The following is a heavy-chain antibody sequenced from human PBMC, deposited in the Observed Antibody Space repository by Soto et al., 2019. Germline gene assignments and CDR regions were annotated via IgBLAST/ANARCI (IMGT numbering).Heavy chain of an antibody. CDR1: GYTFTTYG. CDR2: ISAYNGNT. J-gene: IGHJ4*02. Sequence: QVQLVQSGAEVKKPGASVKVSCKASGYTFTTYGISWVRQAPGQGLEWMGWISAYNGNTNYAQKLQGRVTMTTDTSTTTAYMELRSLRSDDTAVYYCARDRSYYDSSGYIDYWGQGTLVTVSS. V-gene: IGHV1-18*01. D-gene: IGHD3-22*01. CDR3: ARDRSYYDSSGYIDY.